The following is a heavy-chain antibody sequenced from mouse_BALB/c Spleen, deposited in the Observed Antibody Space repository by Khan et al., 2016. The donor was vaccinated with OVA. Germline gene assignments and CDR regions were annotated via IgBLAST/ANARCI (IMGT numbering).Heavy chain of an antibody. J-gene: IGHJ4*01. CDR2: IWGGGTT. Sequence: VELVESGPGLVAPSQNLSITCTVSGFSLTDYGVSWIRQPPGKGLEWLGVIWGGGTTNYNSALKSRLSISKDNSKSQVFLKMNSLQTDDTAMYYCAKGVWSYYFALDYWGQGTSVTVSS. V-gene: IGHV2-6-5*01. CDR3: AKGVWSYYFALDY. D-gene: IGHD2-10*02. CDR1: GFSLTDYG.